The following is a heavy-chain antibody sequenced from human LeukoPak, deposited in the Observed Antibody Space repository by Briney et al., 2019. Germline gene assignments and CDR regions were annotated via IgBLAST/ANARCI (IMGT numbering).Heavy chain of an antibody. Sequence: PGGSLRLSCAASGFNFGRYWMNWARQAPGKGLEWVANIRGDGSDKVHVGSVRGRFTISRDNADNSLYLQMNSLSVDDTAVYYCARGLNSAIDFWGQGTLVTVSS. J-gene: IGHJ4*02. V-gene: IGHV3-7*04. CDR1: GFNFGRYW. CDR3: ARGLNSAIDF. CDR2: IRGDGSDK.